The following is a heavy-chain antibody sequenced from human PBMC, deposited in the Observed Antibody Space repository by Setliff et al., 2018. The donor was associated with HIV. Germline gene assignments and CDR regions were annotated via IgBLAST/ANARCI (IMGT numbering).Heavy chain of an antibody. CDR2: IYYSGST. CDR3: ARGYHLLNPDY. D-gene: IGHD2-2*02. J-gene: IGHJ4*02. V-gene: IGHV4-31*03. CDR1: GGSISSGGYY. Sequence: LSLTCIVSGGSISSGGYYWNWIRQHPGEGLEWIGYIYYSGSTYYNPSLKSRVAISVDTSKNQFSLKLSSVTAADTAVYYCARGYHLLNPDYWGQGTLVTVSS.